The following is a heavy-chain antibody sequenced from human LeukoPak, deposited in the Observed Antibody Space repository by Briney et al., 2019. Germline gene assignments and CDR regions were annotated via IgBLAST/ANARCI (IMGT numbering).Heavy chain of an antibody. V-gene: IGHV4-34*01. CDR2: IYHSGST. CDR1: GDSITGYY. CDR3: ARDSPITIFGVVLAGGFDP. Sequence: SETLSLTCSVSGDSITGYYWGWIRQPPGKGLEWIGEIYHSGSTNYNPSLKSRVTISVDKSKNQFSLKLSSVTAADTAVYYCARDSPITIFGVVLAGGFDPWGQGTLVTVSS. J-gene: IGHJ5*02. D-gene: IGHD3-3*01.